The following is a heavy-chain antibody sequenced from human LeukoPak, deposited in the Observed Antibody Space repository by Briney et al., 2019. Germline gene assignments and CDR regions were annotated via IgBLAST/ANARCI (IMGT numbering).Heavy chain of an antibody. Sequence: SETLSLTCTVSVGSISSYYWSWIRQPPGKGLGWIGRIYTSWSTNYNPSLKRRFTMSVDTYKNQFSMKLSSVTAADTAAYYCARGTSYDSSGYYDPFDYWGQGTLVTVSS. J-gene: IGHJ4*02. V-gene: IGHV4-4*07. CDR3: ARGTSYDSSGYYDPFDY. D-gene: IGHD3-22*01. CDR2: IYTSWST. CDR1: VGSISSYY.